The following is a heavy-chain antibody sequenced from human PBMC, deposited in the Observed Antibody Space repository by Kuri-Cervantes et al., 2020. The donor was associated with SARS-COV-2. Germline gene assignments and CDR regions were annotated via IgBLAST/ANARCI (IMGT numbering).Heavy chain of an antibody. D-gene: IGHD3-3*01. J-gene: IGHJ5*02. Sequence: SESLSLTCAVYGGSFSDYYWSWVRQPPGKGLEWIGDINHSGNTNYDPSLKSRVSISIDTSKNQSPLKLSSVTAADTAVYYCVEVGARITNTGVVIANWFDPWGQGTLVTVSS. CDR1: GGSFSDYY. V-gene: IGHV4-34*01. CDR3: VEVGARITNTGVVIANWFDP. CDR2: INHSGNT.